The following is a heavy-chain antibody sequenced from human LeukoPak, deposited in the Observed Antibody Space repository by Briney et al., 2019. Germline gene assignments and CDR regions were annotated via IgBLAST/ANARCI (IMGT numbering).Heavy chain of an antibody. D-gene: IGHD3-10*01. CDR2: IYYSGST. J-gene: IGHJ4*02. CDR1: GGSVTSGGYY. V-gene: IGHV4-31*03. Sequence: SETLSLTCTVSGGSVTSGGYYWSWIRQHPGKGLEWIGYIYYSGSTYYNPSLKSRVTISLDTSKNQFSLKLSSVTAADTAVYYCARLFGYSGTDHYYFDYWGQGTLVTVSS. CDR3: ARLFGYSGTDHYYFDY.